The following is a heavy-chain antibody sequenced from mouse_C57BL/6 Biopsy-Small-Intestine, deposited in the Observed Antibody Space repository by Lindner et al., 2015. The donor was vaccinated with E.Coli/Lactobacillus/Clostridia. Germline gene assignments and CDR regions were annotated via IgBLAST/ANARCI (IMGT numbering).Heavy chain of an antibody. D-gene: IGHD1-1*01. V-gene: IGHV10-3*01. CDR2: IRSKSNNYAT. CDR1: GFTFNTYA. Sequence: VQLQESGGGLVQPKGSLKLSCAASGFTFNTYAMHWVRQAPGKGLEWVARIRSKSNNYATYYADSVKDRFTISRDDSESMLYLQMNNLKTEDTAMYYCVRRGGSSYGWYFDVWGTGTTVTVSS. J-gene: IGHJ1*03. CDR3: VRRGGSSYGWYFDV.